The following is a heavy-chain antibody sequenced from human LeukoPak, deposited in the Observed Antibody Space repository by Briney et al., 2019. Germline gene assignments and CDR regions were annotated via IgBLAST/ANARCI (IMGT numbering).Heavy chain of an antibody. CDR3: TRAEEFGTYYDILTGYLSAFDT. CDR1: GFTFGDYA. V-gene: IGHV3-49*03. CDR2: IRSKAYGGTT. J-gene: IGHJ3*02. D-gene: IGHD3-9*01. Sequence: PGGSLRLSCTASGFTFGDYAMSWFRQAPGKGLEWVGFIRSKAYGGTTEYAASVKGRFTISRDDSKSIAYLQMNSLKTEDTAVYYCTRAEEFGTYYDILTGYLSAFDTWGQGTMVTVSS.